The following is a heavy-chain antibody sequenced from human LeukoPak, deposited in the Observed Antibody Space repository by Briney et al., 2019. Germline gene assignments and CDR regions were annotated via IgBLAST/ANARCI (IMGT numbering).Heavy chain of an antibody. CDR2: ISERSVYI. Sequence: GGSLRLSCAASGFTFSNYCMNWVRQAPGKGLEWVSSISERSVYIYYADSVKGRFTISRDNAKNSLSLQTNSLRAEDTAVYYCARTRFCGNDFYPWDFHYWGQGTPVTVSS. CDR1: GFTFSNYC. J-gene: IGHJ4*02. V-gene: IGHV3-21*01. CDR3: ARTRFCGNDFYPWDFHY. D-gene: IGHD2-21*02.